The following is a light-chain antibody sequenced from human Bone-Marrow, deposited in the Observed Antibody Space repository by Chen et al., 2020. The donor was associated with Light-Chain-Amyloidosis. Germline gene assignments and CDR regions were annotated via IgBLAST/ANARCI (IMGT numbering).Light chain of an antibody. CDR1: SSDVGGYNY. V-gene: IGLV2-14*01. Sequence: QSAQTQPPSVSGPPGQPITLSWTGTSSDVGGYNYVSWFQQHPGKAPKLMIYDVSNRPSGVSNRFSGSKSGNTASLTISGLQAEDEADYYCSAYTSSSTLDGVFGGGTKLTVL. CDR2: DVS. J-gene: IGLJ3*02. CDR3: SAYTSSSTLDGV.